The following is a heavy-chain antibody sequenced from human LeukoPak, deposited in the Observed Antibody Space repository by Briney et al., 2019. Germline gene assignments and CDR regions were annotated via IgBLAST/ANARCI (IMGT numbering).Heavy chain of an antibody. J-gene: IGHJ4*02. Sequence: SETLSLTCTVSGGSISSYCWSWIRQPPGKGLEWIGYIYYSGSTNYNPSLKSRVTISVDTSKNQFSLKLSSVTAADTAVYYCARVYRGVAPFYWGQGTLVTVSS. CDR2: IYYSGST. D-gene: IGHD3-3*01. CDR3: ARVYRGVAPFY. V-gene: IGHV4-59*01. CDR1: GGSISSYC.